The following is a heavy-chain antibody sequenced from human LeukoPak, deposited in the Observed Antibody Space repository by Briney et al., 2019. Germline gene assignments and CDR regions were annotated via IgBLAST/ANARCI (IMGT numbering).Heavy chain of an antibody. CDR2: ISSSSSYI. Sequence: PGGSLRLSCAASGFTFSSYSMNWVRQAPGKGLEWVSSISSSSSYIYYADSVKGRFTISRDNAKNSLYLQMNSLRAEDTAVYYCGRGHSSDNGGNYHFDYWGQGTLFTVPS. J-gene: IGHJ4*02. D-gene: IGHD4-23*01. V-gene: IGHV3-21*01. CDR1: GFTFSSYS. CDR3: GRGHSSDNGGNYHFDY.